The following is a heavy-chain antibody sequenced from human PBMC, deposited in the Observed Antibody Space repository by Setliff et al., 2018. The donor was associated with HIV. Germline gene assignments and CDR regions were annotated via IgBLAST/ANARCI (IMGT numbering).Heavy chain of an antibody. CDR2: IYWNGDE. V-gene: IGHV2-5*01. Sequence: GPTLVNPTQPLTPTCTFSGFSLTPRGASVGWIRQPPGRALEWLALIYWNGDERYSASLQGRLSIAKDTSRNQVVLTLANMRPDDTATYFCAHGRTGIAPPDFDYWGPGSLVTVSS. J-gene: IGHJ4*02. D-gene: IGHD7-27*01. CDR1: GFSLTPRGAS. CDR3: AHGRTGIAPPDFDY.